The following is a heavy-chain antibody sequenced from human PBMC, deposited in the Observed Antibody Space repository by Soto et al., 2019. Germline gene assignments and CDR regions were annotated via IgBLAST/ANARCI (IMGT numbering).Heavy chain of an antibody. D-gene: IGHD3-3*01. CDR2: INAANGNT. V-gene: IGHV1-3*01. CDR3: ASAHYDFWSGYFYWFDP. CDR1: GYTFTTYA. J-gene: IGHJ5*01. Sequence: APVKVSCKASGYTFTTYAIHWVRQAPGQRLEWMGWINAANGNTKYSQKFQGRVTITRDTSASTAYMELSSLRSEDTAVYYCASAHYDFWSGYFYWFDPWGQGTLVTVSS.